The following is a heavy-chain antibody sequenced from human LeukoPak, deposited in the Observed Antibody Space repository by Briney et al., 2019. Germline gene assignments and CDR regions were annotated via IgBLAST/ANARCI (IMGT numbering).Heavy chain of an antibody. CDR3: ARVGYCTSTSCYNNYHYYYYMDV. D-gene: IGHD2-2*01. CDR1: GGSHCSSSYY. J-gene: IGHJ6*03. Sequence: PSETLSLTCIVTGGSHCSSSYYWAWIRQPPGKGLEWIGSIYYSGSTYYNPSLKSRVTISVDTSKDQFSLKLSSVIAADTALYYCARVGYCTSTSCYNNYHYYYYMDVWGKGTTVTVSS. V-gene: IGHV4-39*01. CDR2: IYYSGST.